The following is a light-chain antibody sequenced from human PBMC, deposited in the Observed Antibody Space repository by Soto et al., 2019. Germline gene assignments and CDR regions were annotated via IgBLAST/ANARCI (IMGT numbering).Light chain of an antibody. Sequence: DIQMTQSPSSVSASVGDRVTITCRASQDISSWLAWYQQRPGKAPRLLIYAASSLQGGIPSRFSGSESGTDFTLTISSLQPEDFATYYCQQANSFPLTFGGGTKVEIK. CDR3: QQANSFPLT. CDR2: AAS. J-gene: IGKJ4*01. CDR1: QDISSW. V-gene: IGKV1-12*01.